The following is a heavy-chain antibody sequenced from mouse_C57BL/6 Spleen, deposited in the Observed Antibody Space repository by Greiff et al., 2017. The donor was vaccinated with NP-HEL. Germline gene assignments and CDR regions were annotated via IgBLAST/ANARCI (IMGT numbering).Heavy chain of an antibody. D-gene: IGHD1-1*01. Sequence: VQLQQSGAELVMPGASVKLSCKASGYTFTSYWMHWVKQRPGQGLEWIGEIDPSDSYTNYNQKFKAKSTLTVDKSSSTAYMQLSSLTSEDTAVYYCARNAGTVVAHWYFDVWGTGTTVTVSS. CDR1: GYTFTSYW. V-gene: IGHV1-69*01. J-gene: IGHJ1*03. CDR3: ARNAGTVVAHWYFDV. CDR2: IDPSDSYT.